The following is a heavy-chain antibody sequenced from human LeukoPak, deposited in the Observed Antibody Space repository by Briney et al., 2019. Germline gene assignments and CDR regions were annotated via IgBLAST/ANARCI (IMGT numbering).Heavy chain of an antibody. CDR2: ISSSSSDI. V-gene: IGHV3-21*01. D-gene: IGHD6-13*01. CDR3: ARGAGRYSSLTDY. Sequence: GGSLRLSCAASGFTFSSYSMNWVRQAPGKGLEWVSSISSSSSDIYYADSVKGRFTISRDNAKNSLYLQMNSLRAEDTAVYYCARGAGRYSSLTDYWGQGTQVTVSS. CDR1: GFTFSSYS. J-gene: IGHJ4*02.